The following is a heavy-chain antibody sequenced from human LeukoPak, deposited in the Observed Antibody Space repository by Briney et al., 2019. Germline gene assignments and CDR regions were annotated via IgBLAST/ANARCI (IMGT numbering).Heavy chain of an antibody. J-gene: IGHJ4*02. D-gene: IGHD4-17*01. CDR1: GFIFDDYG. V-gene: IGHV3-20*04. CDR2: ITWNGGYT. Sequence: GGSLRLSCAASGFIFDDYGMTWVRQAPGKGLEWVSGITWNGGYTGYADSVKGRFSISRDNAKNSLYLQMNSLRAEDTAVYYCARVYYGDYGYFDYWGQGTLVTVSS. CDR3: ARVYYGDYGYFDY.